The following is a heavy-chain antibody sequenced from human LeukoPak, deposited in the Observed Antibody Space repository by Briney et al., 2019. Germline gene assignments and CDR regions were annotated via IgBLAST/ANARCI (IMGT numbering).Heavy chain of an antibody. J-gene: IGHJ4*02. Sequence: GGSLRLSCVVSGFTFNRCWMNWVRQVPGKGLEWVSHISSSGSMIWYGESVKGRFTISRDSAKNSLHLQMNSLRAEDTAVYYWARDPESNWGWDLDYWGQGSLVTVSS. CDR2: ISSSGSMI. D-gene: IGHD7-27*01. V-gene: IGHV3-48*01. CDR3: ARDPESNWGWDLDY. CDR1: GFTFNRCW.